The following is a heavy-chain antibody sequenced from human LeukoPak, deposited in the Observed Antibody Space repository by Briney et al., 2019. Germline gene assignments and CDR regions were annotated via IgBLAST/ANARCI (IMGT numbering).Heavy chain of an antibody. D-gene: IGHD5-24*01. Sequence: GGSLRLSCVGSGFSFSTYDMGWVRQTSGKGLEWVSAISTTGGYTEDADSVKGRLTISRDNSQNTLFLQMHSLRAEDTAVYYCAKKPATIKFPFDIWGQGTLVTVSP. CDR3: AKKPATIKFPFDI. CDR2: ISTTGGYT. CDR1: GFSFSTYD. V-gene: IGHV3-23*01. J-gene: IGHJ4*02.